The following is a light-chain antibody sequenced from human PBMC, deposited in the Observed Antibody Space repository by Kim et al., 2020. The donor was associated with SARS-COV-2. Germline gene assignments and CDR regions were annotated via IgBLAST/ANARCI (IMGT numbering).Light chain of an antibody. V-gene: IGKV3-15*01. J-gene: IGKJ2*01. CDR1: QSVSNN. Sequence: EIVMTQSPATLSVSPGERATLSCRASQSVSNNLAWYQLKPGQAPRLLIYGASTRATGTPARFSGSGSGTDFTLTVSSLQSEDFAVYYCHQYNDWPPGDTFGQWTKLEI. CDR3: HQYNDWPPGDT. CDR2: GAS.